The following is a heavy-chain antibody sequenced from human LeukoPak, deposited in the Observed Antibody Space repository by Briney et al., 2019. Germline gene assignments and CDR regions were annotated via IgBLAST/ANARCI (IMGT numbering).Heavy chain of an antibody. CDR1: GFTFSNYW. J-gene: IGHJ4*02. V-gene: IGHV3-7*03. Sequence: GGSLRLSCAASGFTFSNYWMSWVRQAPGKGLEWVANIKQDGSEIYSVDSVKGRFTISRDNAKNSLYLQMNSLRAEDTALYYCARSRHSYDSSGFPHYWGQGTLVTVSS. CDR3: ARSRHSYDSSGFPHY. CDR2: IKQDGSEI. D-gene: IGHD3-22*01.